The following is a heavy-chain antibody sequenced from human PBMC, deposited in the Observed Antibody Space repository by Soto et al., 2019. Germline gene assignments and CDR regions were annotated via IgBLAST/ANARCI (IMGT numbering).Heavy chain of an antibody. V-gene: IGHV4-34*01. J-gene: IGHJ6*03. CDR1: GGSFSGYY. Sequence: SETLSLTCAVYGGSFSGYYWSWIRQPPGKGLDWIWEINHSGSTNYTPSLKSRVAISLDTSKYQFSLKLSSVTAADTAVYYCARLRITMVRGVRDMDVWGKGTTVTVSS. CDR2: INHSGST. CDR3: ARLRITMVRGVRDMDV. D-gene: IGHD3-10*01.